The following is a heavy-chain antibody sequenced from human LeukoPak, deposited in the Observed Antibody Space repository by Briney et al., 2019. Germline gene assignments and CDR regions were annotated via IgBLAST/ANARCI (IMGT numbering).Heavy chain of an antibody. CDR1: GFTVSSNY. V-gene: IGHV3-53*01. J-gene: IGHJ4*02. Sequence: GGSLRLSCAASGFTVSSNYMTCVRQAPGKGLEWVSLIYSGGTTYYADSVKGRFTISRDNSKNTLYLQMNSLRGEDTAVYYCARLYYYVSGTYSRYFDYWGQGTLVTVSS. CDR3: ARLYYYVSGTYSRYFDY. CDR2: IYSGGTT. D-gene: IGHD3-10*01.